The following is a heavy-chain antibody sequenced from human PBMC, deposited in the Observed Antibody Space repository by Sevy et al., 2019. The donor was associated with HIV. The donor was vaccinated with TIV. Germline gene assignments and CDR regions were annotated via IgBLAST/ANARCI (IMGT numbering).Heavy chain of an antibody. V-gene: IGHV3-7*03. Sequence: GGSLRLSCAASGFTFSTHWISWVRQAPGKGLEWVANIKEDGSEKYYVDSVKGRFTISRDNAKNSLFLQMNSLRAEDTAVYYCAKDVYWGQGTLVTVSS. J-gene: IGHJ4*02. CDR1: GFTFSTHW. CDR2: IKEDGSEK. CDR3: AKDVY.